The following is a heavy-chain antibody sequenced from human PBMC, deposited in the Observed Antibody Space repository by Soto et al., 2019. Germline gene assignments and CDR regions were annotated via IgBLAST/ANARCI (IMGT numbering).Heavy chain of an antibody. CDR1: GFTFSNAW. D-gene: IGHD6-19*01. CDR2: IKSKTDGGTT. Sequence: EVQLVESGGGLVKPGGSLRLSCAASGFTFSNAWMSWVRQAPGKGLEWVGRIKSKTDGGTTDYAAPVKGRFTISRDDSKNTLYLQMNSLKTEHTAVYYCPTINQWQAAFDIWGQGTMVTVSS. J-gene: IGHJ3*02. CDR3: PTINQWQAAFDI. V-gene: IGHV3-15*01.